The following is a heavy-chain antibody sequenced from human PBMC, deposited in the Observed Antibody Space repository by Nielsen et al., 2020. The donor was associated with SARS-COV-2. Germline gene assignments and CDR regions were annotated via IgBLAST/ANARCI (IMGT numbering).Heavy chain of an antibody. CDR1: GFIFNTYG. CDR2: ISYDGNNK. CDR3: AHLSPRTTSVDY. Sequence: GESLKISCEASGFIFNTYGMNWVRQAPDMGLEWVAVISYDGNNKEYVDSVKGRFTVSRDNSKNTLFLQMDSLRSEDTAIYYCAHLSPRTTSVDYWGQGTRVIVSS. V-gene: IGHV3-30*03. J-gene: IGHJ4*02. D-gene: IGHD4-17*01.